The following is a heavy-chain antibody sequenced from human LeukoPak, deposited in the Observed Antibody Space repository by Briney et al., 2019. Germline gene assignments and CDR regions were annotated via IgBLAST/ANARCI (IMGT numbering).Heavy chain of an antibody. J-gene: IGHJ4*02. CDR2: IYHSGST. CDR1: GYSISSGYY. Sequence: SETLSLTCTVSGYSISSGYYWSWIRQSPGKGLEWIGSIYHSGSTYYNPSLKSRVTISVDTSKNQFSLKLSSVTAADTAVYYCATNPVYCSSTSCYSFDYWGQGTLVTVSS. D-gene: IGHD2-2*01. CDR3: ATNPVYCSSTSCYSFDY. V-gene: IGHV4-38-2*02.